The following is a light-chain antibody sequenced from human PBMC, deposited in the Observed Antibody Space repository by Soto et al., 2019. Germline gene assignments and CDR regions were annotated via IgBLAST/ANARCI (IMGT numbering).Light chain of an antibody. Sequence: DIQMTQSPSTLSGSVGDRVTITCRASQTISSWLAWYQQKPGKAPKLLIYKASTLKSGVPSRFSGSGSGTEFTLTISSLQPDDFATYYCQQSYDYPWTFGQGTKV. CDR2: KAS. CDR3: QQSYDYPWT. CDR1: QTISSW. V-gene: IGKV1-5*03. J-gene: IGKJ1*01.